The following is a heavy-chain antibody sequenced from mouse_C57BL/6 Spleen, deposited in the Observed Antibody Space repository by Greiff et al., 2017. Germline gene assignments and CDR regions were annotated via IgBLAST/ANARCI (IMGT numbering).Heavy chain of an antibody. CDR1: GFSFTGYF. D-gene: IGHD1-1*01. CDR3: ALYYGSSYGYAMDD. CDR2: ISPYAGDT. Sequence: VQLQQSGPELVKPGDSVKISCTASGFSFTGYFMNWVLQTHGKSLEWIGRISPYAGDTFYNQKVKGKATLTVDKSSSTAHMELRSLTSEDSAVYYCALYYGSSYGYAMDDWSQGTSVTVSS. V-gene: IGHV1-20*01. J-gene: IGHJ4*01.